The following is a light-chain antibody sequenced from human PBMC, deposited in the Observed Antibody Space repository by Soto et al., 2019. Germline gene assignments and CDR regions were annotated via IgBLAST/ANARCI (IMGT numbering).Light chain of an antibody. V-gene: IGKV3-15*01. CDR1: QFVSSN. CDR2: GAS. J-gene: IGKJ3*01. Sequence: EIVMTQSPATLSVSPGERATLSCRASQFVSSNLAWYQQKPGQAPRLLIYGASTRATGIPARFSGSGSGTEFTLTISRLQSEDFAVYYCQQYNNWPPFTFGPGTKVDIK. CDR3: QQYNNWPPFT.